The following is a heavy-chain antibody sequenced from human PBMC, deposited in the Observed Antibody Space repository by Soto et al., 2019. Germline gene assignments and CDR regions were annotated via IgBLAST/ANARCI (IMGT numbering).Heavy chain of an antibody. J-gene: IGHJ6*02. CDR2: IVVGSGNT. CDR3: AAAEAEVVIPPTYYYGMDV. D-gene: IGHD3-22*01. CDR1: GFPVTSSA. Sequence: SVKSSCTASGFPVTSSAVQWVRQARGQRLEWIGWIVVGSGNTNYAQKFQERVTITRDMSTSTAYMELSSLRSEDTAVYYCAAAEAEVVIPPTYYYGMDVWGQGTAVTVSS. V-gene: IGHV1-58*01.